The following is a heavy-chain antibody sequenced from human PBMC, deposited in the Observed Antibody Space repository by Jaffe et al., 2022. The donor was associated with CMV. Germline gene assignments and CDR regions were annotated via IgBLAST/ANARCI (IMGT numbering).Heavy chain of an antibody. J-gene: IGHJ2*01. D-gene: IGHD4-17*01. V-gene: IGHV3-13*05. CDR2: IGTAGDP. CDR3: ARARRNYGDFYWYFDL. Sequence: EVQLVESGGGLVQPGGSLRLSCAASGFTFSSYDMHWVRQATGKGLEWVSAIGTAGDPYYPGSVKGRFTISRENAKNSLYLQMNSLRAGDTAVYYCARARRNYGDFYWYFDLWGRGTLVTVSS. CDR1: GFTFSSYD.